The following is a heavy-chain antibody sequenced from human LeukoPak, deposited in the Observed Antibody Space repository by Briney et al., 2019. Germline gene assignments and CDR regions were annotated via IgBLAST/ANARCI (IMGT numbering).Heavy chain of an antibody. CDR2: ISSSGGST. D-gene: IGHD2-15*01. V-gene: IGHV3-23*01. CDR1: GFTFSSYA. J-gene: IGHJ4*02. CDR3: AKPAYCSGGSCYSIGYFDY. Sequence: GGSLRLSCAASGFTFSSYAMHWVRQAPGKRLEWVSGISSSGGSTYCADSVKGRFTISRDNSKNTLYLQMNGLRAEDTAVYYCAKPAYCSGGSCYSIGYFDYWGQGTLVTVSS.